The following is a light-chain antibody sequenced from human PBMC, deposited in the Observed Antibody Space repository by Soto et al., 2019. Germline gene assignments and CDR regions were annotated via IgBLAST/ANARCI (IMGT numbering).Light chain of an antibody. CDR3: QQSLTTPLT. J-gene: IGKJ4*01. V-gene: IGKV1-39*01. Sequence: DIQMTKSPSSLSASVGDRVTITCRASQSISIYLNWYQQKPGKAPKLLIYAASSLQSGVPSRFGGSRSGTDLTLTISSMQREDLATYYCQQSLTTPLTFGGGTKVEIK. CDR1: QSISIY. CDR2: AAS.